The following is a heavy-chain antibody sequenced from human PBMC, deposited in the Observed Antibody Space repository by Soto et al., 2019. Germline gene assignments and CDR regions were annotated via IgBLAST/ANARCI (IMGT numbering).Heavy chain of an antibody. D-gene: IGHD6-19*01. CDR3: ARDRVRVAGSYYYYGMDV. CDR2: IWYDGSNK. Sequence: QVQLVESGGRVVQPGRSLRLSCAASGFTFSSYGMHWVRQAPGKGLEWVAVIWYDGSNKYYADSVKGRFTISRDNSKNTLYLQMNSLRAEDTAVYYCARDRVRVAGSYYYYGMDVWGQGTTVTVSS. V-gene: IGHV3-33*01. CDR1: GFTFSSYG. J-gene: IGHJ6*02.